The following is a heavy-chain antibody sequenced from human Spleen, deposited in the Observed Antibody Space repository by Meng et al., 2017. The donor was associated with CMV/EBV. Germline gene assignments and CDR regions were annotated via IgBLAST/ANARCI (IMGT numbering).Heavy chain of an antibody. V-gene: IGHV3-21*05. CDR1: GFTFNSYS. CDR2: ISSASSCI. CDR3: ERGGVNGYYSDY. J-gene: IGHJ4*02. D-gene: IGHD3-3*01. Sequence: AAGFTFNSYSMKWVRQAPGKGLGWVSHISSASSCIYYTDSLKGRFTISRDNAKNSLYLQMNSLRAEDTAVYYYERGGVNGYYSDYWGLGTLVTVSS.